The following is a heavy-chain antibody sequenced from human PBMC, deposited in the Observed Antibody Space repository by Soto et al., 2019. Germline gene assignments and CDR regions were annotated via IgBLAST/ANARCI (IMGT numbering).Heavy chain of an antibody. Sequence: VQLVESGGGVVQPGRSLRLSCAASGFTFSSYSMNWVRQAPGKGLEWVSLVSFDSNYIYYADSVKGRFTISRDNAKNSVYLQMNSLRAEDTAVYYCARERGWQLYFDYWGQGALVTVSS. CDR3: ARERGWQLYFDY. D-gene: IGHD6-13*01. CDR2: VSFDSNYI. CDR1: GFTFSSYS. V-gene: IGHV3-21*01. J-gene: IGHJ4*02.